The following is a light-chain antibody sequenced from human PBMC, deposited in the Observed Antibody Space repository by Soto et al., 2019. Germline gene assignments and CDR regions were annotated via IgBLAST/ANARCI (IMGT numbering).Light chain of an antibody. CDR2: DAS. CDR1: QDITKY. J-gene: IGKJ2*01. V-gene: IGKV1-33*01. CDR3: QHYDNLPYT. Sequence: DIQMTQSPSSLSASVGDRVTITCQASQDITKYLSWFQQKPGKVPKLLIYDASELETGVPSRFSGSGSGTAFTFTISSLQPEDIVTYYCQHYDNLPYTFGQGTKLEMK.